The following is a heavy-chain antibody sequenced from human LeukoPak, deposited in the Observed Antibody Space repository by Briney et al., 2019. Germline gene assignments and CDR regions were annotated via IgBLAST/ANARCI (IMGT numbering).Heavy chain of an antibody. V-gene: IGHV3-30*02. CDR3: AKDIGYGDYPEYYFDY. D-gene: IGHD4-17*01. CDR2: IRYDGSNK. J-gene: IGHJ4*02. Sequence: GGSLRLSCAASGFTFSSYGMHWVRQAPGKGLEWVAFIRYDGSNKYYADSVKGRFTISRDNSKNTLYLQMNSLRAEDTAVYYCAKDIGYGDYPEYYFDYWGQGTLVTVSS. CDR1: GFTFSSYG.